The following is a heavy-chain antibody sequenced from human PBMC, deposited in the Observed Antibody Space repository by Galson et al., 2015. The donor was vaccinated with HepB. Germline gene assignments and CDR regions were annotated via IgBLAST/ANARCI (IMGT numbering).Heavy chain of an antibody. CDR3: ARGTYYHDSSGYFDY. J-gene: IGHJ4*02. Sequence: SVKVSCKASGYTFTGYYMHWVRQAPGQGLEWMGRINPNSGGTNYAQKFQGRVTMTRDTSISTAYVELSRLRSDDTAVYYCARGTYYHDSSGYFDYWGQGTLVTVSS. D-gene: IGHD3-22*01. V-gene: IGHV1-2*06. CDR2: INPNSGGT. CDR1: GYTFTGYY.